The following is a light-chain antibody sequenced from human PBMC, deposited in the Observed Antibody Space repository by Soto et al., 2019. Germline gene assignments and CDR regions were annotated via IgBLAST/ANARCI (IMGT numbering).Light chain of an antibody. Sequence: QSALTQPASVSGSPGQSITISCTGTSSDVGGYNYVAWYQQHPDKAPKLMIYEVSNRPSGVSNRFSGSKSGNTAFLTISGLQAEDEADYYCSSYTSSNTGVFGAGTKLTVL. CDR1: SSDVGGYNY. V-gene: IGLV2-14*01. CDR3: SSYTSSNTGV. J-gene: IGLJ1*01. CDR2: EVS.